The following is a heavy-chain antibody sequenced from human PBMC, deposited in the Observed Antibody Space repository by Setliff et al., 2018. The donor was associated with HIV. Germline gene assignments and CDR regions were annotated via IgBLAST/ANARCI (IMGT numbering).Heavy chain of an antibody. Sequence: GSLRLSCVVSGFNFKSGWMTWVRQAPGKGLEWVGRIKSNSGGGTSDYAAAVKDRFSFSRDDSKSILYLQMNSLEIEDTAVYFCSTGPSRVSDGIADFWGPGTLVTVSS. CDR1: GFNFKSGW. V-gene: IGHV3-15*01. CDR3: STGPSRVSDGIADF. CDR2: IKSNSGGGTS. J-gene: IGHJ4*02.